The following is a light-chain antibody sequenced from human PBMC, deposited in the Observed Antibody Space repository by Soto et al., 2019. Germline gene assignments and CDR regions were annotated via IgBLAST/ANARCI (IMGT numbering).Light chain of an antibody. Sequence: EIMMTQSPVTLSVSPGERATLSCRASQSVSNNLAWYQQKPGQAPRLLIYYASTRATGIPARFSGSGSGTEFTLTISSLQSEDFALYYWQQYNDWPPITVGQGTRLEIK. CDR3: QQYNDWPPIT. V-gene: IGKV3-15*01. J-gene: IGKJ5*01. CDR2: YAS. CDR1: QSVSNN.